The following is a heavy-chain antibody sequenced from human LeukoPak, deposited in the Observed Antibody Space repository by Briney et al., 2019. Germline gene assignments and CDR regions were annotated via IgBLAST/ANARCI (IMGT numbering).Heavy chain of an antibody. V-gene: IGHV3-11*01. CDR2: IGTSDSTI. D-gene: IGHD6-6*01. Sequence: GALRLSCAASGFVFSDYFMSWTRQAPGKGLEWISYIGTSDSTIYYADSVKGRFTISRDNARNSLYLQVNSLRAEDTAVYYCARDRPAYVGLAARSYWYFDLWGRGTLVTVSS. J-gene: IGHJ2*01. CDR3: ARDRPAYVGLAARSYWYFDL. CDR1: GFVFSDYF.